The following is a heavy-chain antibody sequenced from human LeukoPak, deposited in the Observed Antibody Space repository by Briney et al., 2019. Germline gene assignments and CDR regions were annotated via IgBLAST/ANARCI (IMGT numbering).Heavy chain of an antibody. J-gene: IGHJ4*02. Sequence: GGSLRLSCAASGFTFSSYWMSWVRQAPGKGLEWVANIKRDGSEKYYVDSVKGRFTISRDNAKNSLYLQMDSLRAEDTAVYYCAREYSSGWYFYFDYWGQGTLVTVSS. CDR1: GFTFSSYW. CDR2: IKRDGSEK. D-gene: IGHD6-19*01. CDR3: AREYSSGWYFYFDY. V-gene: IGHV3-7*01.